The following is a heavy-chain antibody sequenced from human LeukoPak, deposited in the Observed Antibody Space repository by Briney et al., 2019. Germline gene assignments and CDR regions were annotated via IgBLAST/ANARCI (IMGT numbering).Heavy chain of an antibody. CDR1: GYTFTSYY. V-gene: IGHV1-46*01. Sequence: ASVKVSCKASGYTFTSYYMHWVRQAPGQGLEWMGIINPSGGSTSYAQKFQGRVTMTRDMSTSTVYVELSSLGSEDTAVYYCARGRCSGGSCYLRGGAFDIWGQGTMVTVSS. CDR2: INPSGGST. D-gene: IGHD2-15*01. CDR3: ARGRCSGGSCYLRGGAFDI. J-gene: IGHJ3*02.